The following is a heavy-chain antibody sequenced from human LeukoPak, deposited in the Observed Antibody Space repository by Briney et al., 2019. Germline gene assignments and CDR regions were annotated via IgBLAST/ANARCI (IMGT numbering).Heavy chain of an antibody. J-gene: IGHJ4*02. Sequence: PSETLSLTCTVSGGSISSSSYYWVWIRQPPGKGLEWIGSIYYSGSTYYNPSLKSRVTISVGTSKNQFSLKLSSVTAADTAVYYCASQDYGPVDYWGQGTLVTVSS. CDR3: ASQDYGPVDY. D-gene: IGHD4-17*01. V-gene: IGHV4-39*01. CDR1: GGSISSSSYY. CDR2: IYYSGST.